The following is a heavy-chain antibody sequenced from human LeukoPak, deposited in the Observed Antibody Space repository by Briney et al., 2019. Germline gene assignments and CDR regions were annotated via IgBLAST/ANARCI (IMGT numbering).Heavy chain of an antibody. CDR1: GFTFSSYG. V-gene: IGHV3-33*01. CDR3: AREGYYATIDY. CDR2: ISYDGSNK. Sequence: PGGSLRLSCAASGFTFSSYGMHWVRQAPGKGLEWVAVISYDGSNKYCADSVKGRFTFSRDISKNTLYLYLQMNSLRAEDTAVYYCAREGYYATIDYWGQGTLVTVSS. D-gene: IGHD3-10*01. J-gene: IGHJ4*02.